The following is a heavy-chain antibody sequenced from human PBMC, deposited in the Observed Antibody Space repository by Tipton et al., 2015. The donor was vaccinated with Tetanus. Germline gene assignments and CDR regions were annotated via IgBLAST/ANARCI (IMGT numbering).Heavy chain of an antibody. J-gene: IGHJ6*02. CDR2: IWYDGSNK. V-gene: IGHV3-33*01. CDR1: GFTFSSYG. D-gene: IGHD6-19*01. Sequence: SLRLSCAASGFTFSSYGMHWVRQAPGKGLEWVAVIWYDGSNKYYADSVKGRFTISRDNSKNTLYLQMNSLRAEDTAVCYCARDALYSSGHPGDYYYGMDVWGQGTTVTVSS. CDR3: ARDALYSSGHPGDYYYGMDV.